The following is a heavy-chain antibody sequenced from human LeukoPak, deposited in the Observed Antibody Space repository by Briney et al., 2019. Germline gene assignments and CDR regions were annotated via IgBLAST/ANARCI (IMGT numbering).Heavy chain of an antibody. CDR3: AKDSVYGGRDY. V-gene: IGHV3-23*01. J-gene: IGHJ4*02. CDR1: GFTFSSYG. CDR2: ISGSGGST. D-gene: IGHD4-23*01. Sequence: GGTLRLSCAASGFTFSSYGMSWVRQAPGKGLEWASAISGSGGSTYYADSVKGRFTISRDNSKNTLYLQMNSLRAEDTAVYYCAKDSVYGGRDYWGQGTLVTVSS.